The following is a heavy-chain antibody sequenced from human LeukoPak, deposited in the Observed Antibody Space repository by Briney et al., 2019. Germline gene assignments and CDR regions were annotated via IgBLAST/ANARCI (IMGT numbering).Heavy chain of an antibody. CDR1: GYTFTSYA. CDR3: ANYDCSSTSCYFDY. V-gene: IGHV1-2*02. D-gene: IGHD2-2*01. J-gene: IGHJ4*02. CDR2: INPNSGGT. Sequence: ASVKVSCKASGYTFTSYAMNWVRQAPGQGLEWMGWINPNSGGTNYAQKFQGRVTMTRDTSISTAYMELSRLRSDDTAVYYCANYDCSSTSCYFDYWGQGTLVTVSS.